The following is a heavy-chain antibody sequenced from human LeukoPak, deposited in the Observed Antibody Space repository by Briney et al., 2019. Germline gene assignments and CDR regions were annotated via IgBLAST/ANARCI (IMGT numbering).Heavy chain of an antibody. CDR3: ARVTTMVRGVIKYYYYMDV. J-gene: IGHJ6*03. V-gene: IGHV3-74*01. CDR2: INSDGSST. CDR1: GFTFSSYW. Sequence: GGSLRLSCAASGFTFSSYWMHWVRQAPGKGLVWVSRINSDGSSTSYADSVKGRFTISRDNAKNTLYLQMNSLRAEDTAVYYCARVTTMVRGVIKYYYYMDVWGKGTTVTISS. D-gene: IGHD3-10*01.